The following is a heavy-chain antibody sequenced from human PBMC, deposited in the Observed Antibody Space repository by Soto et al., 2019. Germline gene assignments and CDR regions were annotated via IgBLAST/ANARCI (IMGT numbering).Heavy chain of an antibody. J-gene: IGHJ3*02. CDR3: ARDQGTGEHITIVGVVLDAFDI. Sequence: ASVKVSCKASGYTFTSYGISWVRQAPGQGLEWMGWISAYNGNTNYAQKLQGRVTMTTDTSTSTAYMELRSLRSDDTAVYYCARDQGTGEHITIVGVVLDAFDIWGQGTMVTVSS. CDR2: ISAYNGNT. CDR1: GYTFTSYG. V-gene: IGHV1-18*01. D-gene: IGHD3-3*01.